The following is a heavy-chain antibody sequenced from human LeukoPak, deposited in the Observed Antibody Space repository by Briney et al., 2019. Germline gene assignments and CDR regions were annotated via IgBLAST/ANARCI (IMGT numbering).Heavy chain of an antibody. CDR3: ARGDILTGYRSLAPNYYYYYGMDV. Sequence: GASVKVSCKASGYTFTSYDINWVRQATGQGLEWMGWINPNSGGTNYAQKFQGRVTMTRDTSISTAYMELSRLRSDDTAVHYCARGDILTGYRSLAPNYYYYYGMDVWGQGTTVTVSS. D-gene: IGHD3-9*01. J-gene: IGHJ6*02. CDR2: INPNSGGT. CDR1: GYTFTSYD. V-gene: IGHV1-2*02.